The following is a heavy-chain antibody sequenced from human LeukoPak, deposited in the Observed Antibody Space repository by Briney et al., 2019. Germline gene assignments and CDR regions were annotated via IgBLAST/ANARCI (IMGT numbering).Heavy chain of an antibody. CDR2: IYYSGST. CDR3: ARARQWLDAFDI. D-gene: IGHD6-19*01. J-gene: IGHJ3*02. CDR1: GGSISSYY. Sequence: PSETLSLTCTVSGGSISSYYWSWIPQPPGKGLEWTGNIYYSGSTNYNPSLKSRVTISVDTSKNQFSLKLSSVTAADTAVYYCARARQWLDAFDIWGQGTMVTVSS. V-gene: IGHV4-59*01.